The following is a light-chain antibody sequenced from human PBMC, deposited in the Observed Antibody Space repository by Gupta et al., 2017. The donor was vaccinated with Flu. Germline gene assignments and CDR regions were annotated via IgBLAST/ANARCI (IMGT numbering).Light chain of an antibody. Sequence: EIVLTQSPDTLPLSPGERATLSCRASQSVSSSYLAWYQQKPGQAPRLLIYGASSRATGIPDRFSGSGSGTDFTLTISRLEPEDFAVYYCQQYDSSPWTFGQGTKVEIK. CDR1: QSVSSSY. J-gene: IGKJ1*01. CDR3: QQYDSSPWT. CDR2: GAS. V-gene: IGKV3-20*01.